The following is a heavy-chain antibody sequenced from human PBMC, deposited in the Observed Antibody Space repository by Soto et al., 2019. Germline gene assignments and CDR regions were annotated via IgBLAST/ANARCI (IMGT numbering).Heavy chain of an antibody. J-gene: IGHJ4*02. Sequence: QVRLVQSGAEVKKPGASVKVSCKASGYTITSFGITWVRQAPGQGLEWMGWISGYNGNTNCAQKLQGRVTMTTDTSTSTAYMDLRSLRSDDTAVYYCARDFCSGGSCLDYWGQVTLVTVSS. CDR3: ARDFCSGGSCLDY. V-gene: IGHV1-18*01. CDR2: ISGYNGNT. CDR1: GYTITSFG. D-gene: IGHD2-15*01.